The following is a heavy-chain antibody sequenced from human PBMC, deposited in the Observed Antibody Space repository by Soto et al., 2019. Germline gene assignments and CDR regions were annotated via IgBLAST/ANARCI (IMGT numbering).Heavy chain of an antibody. J-gene: IGHJ3*02. CDR3: AKDYDYVWGSYRDRPHAFDI. CDR1: GFTFSSYA. CDR2: ISGSGGST. Sequence: PGGSLRLSCAASGFTFSSYAMSWVRQAPGKGLEWVSAISGSGGSTYYADSVKGRFTISRDSSKNTLYLQMNSLRAEDTAVYYCAKDYDYVWGSYRDRPHAFDIWGQGTMVTVSS. D-gene: IGHD3-16*02. V-gene: IGHV3-23*01.